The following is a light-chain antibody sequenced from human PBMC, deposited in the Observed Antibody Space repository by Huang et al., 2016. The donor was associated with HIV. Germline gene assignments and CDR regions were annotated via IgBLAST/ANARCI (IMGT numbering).Light chain of an antibody. CDR3: QQYSKWPLT. J-gene: IGKJ4*01. Sequence: EIVLTLSPATLSVSPGERSTLSCRASQSVRTKLAWYQQRPGQAPRLLIYGASTRATAIPATFSGSGSGTEFTLTISSLQSEDFAVYYCQQYSKWPLTFGGGTRVEIK. CDR1: QSVRTK. V-gene: IGKV3-15*01. CDR2: GAS.